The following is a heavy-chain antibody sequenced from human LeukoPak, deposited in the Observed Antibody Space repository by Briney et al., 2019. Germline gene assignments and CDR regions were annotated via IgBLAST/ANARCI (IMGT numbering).Heavy chain of an antibody. CDR3: TTDPDTAMVYLDYFDY. J-gene: IGHJ4*02. V-gene: IGHV3-15*01. D-gene: IGHD5-18*01. CDR1: GFTFSSYE. CDR2: IKSKTDGGTT. Sequence: GGSLRLSCAASGFTFSSYEINWVRQAPGKGLEWVGRIKSKTDGGTTDYAAPVKGRFTISRDDSKNTLYLQMNSLKTEDTAVYYCTTDPDTAMVYLDYFDYWGQGTLVTVSS.